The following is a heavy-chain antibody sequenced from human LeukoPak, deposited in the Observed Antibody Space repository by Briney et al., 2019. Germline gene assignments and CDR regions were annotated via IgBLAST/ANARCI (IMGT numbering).Heavy chain of an antibody. D-gene: IGHD2-15*01. V-gene: IGHV3-7*01. CDR2: IKQDGSEK. CDR1: GFTFSSYA. CDR3: ARAVVAATGY. J-gene: IGHJ4*02. Sequence: GGSLRLSCAASGFTFSSYAVSWVRQAPGKGLEWVANIKQDGSEKYYVDSVKGRFTISRDNAKNSLYLQMNSLRAEDTAVYYCARAVVAATGYWGQGTLVTVSS.